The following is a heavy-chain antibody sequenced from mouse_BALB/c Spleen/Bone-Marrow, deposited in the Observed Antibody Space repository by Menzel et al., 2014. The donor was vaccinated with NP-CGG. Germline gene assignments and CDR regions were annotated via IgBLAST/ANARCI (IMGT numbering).Heavy chain of an antibody. CDR2: ISCYNGAT. V-gene: IGHV1S34*01. J-gene: IGHJ2*01. CDR3: ARGIYYGSSSYFDY. CDR1: GYSFTGYC. D-gene: IGHD1-1*01. Sequence: LVKTGASVKISCKASGYSFTGYCMHWVKQSHGKSLEWIGYISCYNGATSYNQKFKGKATFTVDTPSSTAYMQFNSLTSEDSAVYYCARGIYYGSSSYFDYWGQGTTLTVSS.